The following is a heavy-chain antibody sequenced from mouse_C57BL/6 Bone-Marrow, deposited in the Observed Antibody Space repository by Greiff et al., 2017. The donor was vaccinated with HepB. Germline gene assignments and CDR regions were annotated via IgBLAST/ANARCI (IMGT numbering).Heavy chain of an antibody. V-gene: IGHV8-8*01. CDR1: GFSLSTFGMG. CDR3: ARIPPYSYFDV. CDR2: IWWDDDK. Sequence: QVTLKESGPGILQPSQTLSLTCSFSGFSLSTFGMGVGWIRQPSGKGLEWLAHIWWDDDKYYNPALKSRLTISKDTSKNQVFPKIANGDTADTATYYCARIPPYSYFDVWGTGTTVTVSS. J-gene: IGHJ1*03.